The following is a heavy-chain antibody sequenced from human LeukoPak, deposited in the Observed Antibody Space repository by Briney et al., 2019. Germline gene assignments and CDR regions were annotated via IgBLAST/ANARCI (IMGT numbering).Heavy chain of an antibody. Sequence: GGSLRLSCAGSGFTFSSYWMTWVRQAPGKGLEWVANIKQDGSEKNYVDSVRGRFTISRDNAKNSLYLQMNSLRAEDTAVYYCARELARSFQVMGYWGQGALVSISS. D-gene: IGHD3-16*01. V-gene: IGHV3-7*01. J-gene: IGHJ4*02. CDR3: ARELARSFQVMGY. CDR2: IKQDGSEK. CDR1: GFTFSSYW.